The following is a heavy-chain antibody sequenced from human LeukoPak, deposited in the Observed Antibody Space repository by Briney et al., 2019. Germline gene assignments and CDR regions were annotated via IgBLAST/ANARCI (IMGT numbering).Heavy chain of an antibody. D-gene: IGHD2-15*01. CDR1: GGSFSGYY. CDR2: INHSGST. V-gene: IGHV4-34*01. Sequence: SETLSLTCAVYGGSFSGYYWSWIRQPPGKGLEWIGEINHSGSTNYNPSLKSRVTISEDTSKNQFSLKLSSVTAADTAVYYCATRPEGVAATPYYFDYWGQGTLVTVSS. J-gene: IGHJ4*02. CDR3: ATRPEGVAATPYYFDY.